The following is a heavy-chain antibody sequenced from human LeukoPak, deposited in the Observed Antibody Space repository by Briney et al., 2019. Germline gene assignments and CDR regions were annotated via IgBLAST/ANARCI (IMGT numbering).Heavy chain of an antibody. CDR1: GFTFSSYW. J-gene: IGHJ5*02. CDR2: INGDGRNI. Sequence: GGSLRLSCVASGFTFSSYWMHWVRQDPRKGLVWVSRINGDGRNINYADSVRGRFTISRDNAKNTQYLQMNSLRAEDTAVYYCARGSPRGWSTSNWFDPWGQGTLVTVSS. D-gene: IGHD6-19*01. CDR3: ARGSPRGWSTSNWFDP. V-gene: IGHV3-74*01.